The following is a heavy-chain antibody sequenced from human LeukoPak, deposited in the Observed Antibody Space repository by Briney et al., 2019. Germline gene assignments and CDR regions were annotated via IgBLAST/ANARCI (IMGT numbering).Heavy chain of an antibody. J-gene: IGHJ6*03. CDR3: ARDQLPPYYYYMDV. Sequence: GGSLRLSCAASGFTFSSYSMNWVRQAPGKGLEWVSSISSSSSYIYYADSVKGRFTISRDNAKNSLYLQMNSLRAEDTAVYYCARDQLPPYYYYMDVWGKGTTVTVSS. V-gene: IGHV3-21*01. D-gene: IGHD1-7*01. CDR1: GFTFSSYS. CDR2: ISSSSSYI.